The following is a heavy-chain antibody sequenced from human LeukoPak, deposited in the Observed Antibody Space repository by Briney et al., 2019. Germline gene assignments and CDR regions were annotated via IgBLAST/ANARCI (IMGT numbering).Heavy chain of an antibody. J-gene: IGHJ4*02. Sequence: GGSLRLSCAASGFIFSSWRMIWFRRLPGKGLVSVSHINTDGSYIRYAASVKGRFTISRDNAKNTLYLQMNSLRPEDTGVYYCTTFGIDWSLSYWGQGALVTVSS. CDR2: INTDGSYI. V-gene: IGHV3-74*01. CDR3: TTFGIDWSLSY. D-gene: IGHD3-9*01. CDR1: GFIFSSWR.